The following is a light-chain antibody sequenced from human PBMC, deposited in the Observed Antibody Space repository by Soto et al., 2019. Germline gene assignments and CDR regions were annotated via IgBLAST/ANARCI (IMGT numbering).Light chain of an antibody. V-gene: IGLV2-23*02. Sequence: QSALTQPASVSGSPGQSITISCTGTSSDVGGYNYVSWYQQHPGKAPKLMIYEVSKRPSGVSNRFSGSKSGNTASLTISGLQAEDEADYYCCSYAGSSTLEVFGGGTKVTVL. J-gene: IGLJ3*02. CDR3: CSYAGSSTLEV. CDR2: EVS. CDR1: SSDVGGYNY.